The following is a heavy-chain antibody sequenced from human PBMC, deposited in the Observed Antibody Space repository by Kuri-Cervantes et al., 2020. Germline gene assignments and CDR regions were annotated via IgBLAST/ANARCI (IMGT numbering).Heavy chain of an antibody. CDR1: GGSISSSIYY. CDR3: ATPLGISSEYYFDY. V-gene: IGHV4-39*01. CDR2: IYYSGST. D-gene: IGHD7-27*01. J-gene: IGHJ4*02. Sequence: ETLSLTCTVSGGSISSSIYYWGWTRQPPGKGLEWIGSIYYSGSTYYNATLKSRVTISVDTSKNQFSMKLSTVTAADTAVYYCATPLGISSEYYFDYWGQGTLVTVSS.